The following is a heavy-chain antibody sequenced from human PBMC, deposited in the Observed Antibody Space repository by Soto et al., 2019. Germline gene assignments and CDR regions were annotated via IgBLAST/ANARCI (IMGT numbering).Heavy chain of an antibody. Sequence: QMQLVQSGPEVKKHGTSVKVSCKASGFTFTSSAMQWVRQARGQRLEWIGWIVVGSGHTNYAQKFQESVTITRDMSTSTAYMELSSLRSEDTAVYYCAADSRYCSGGNCEDYWGQGTLVTVSS. CDR3: AADSRYCSGGNCEDY. CDR1: GFTFTSSA. V-gene: IGHV1-58*02. CDR2: IVVGSGHT. D-gene: IGHD2-15*01. J-gene: IGHJ4*02.